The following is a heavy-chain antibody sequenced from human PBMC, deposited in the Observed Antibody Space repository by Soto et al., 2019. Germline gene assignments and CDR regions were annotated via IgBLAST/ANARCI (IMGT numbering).Heavy chain of an antibody. CDR3: ARDRLRKSGFDP. D-gene: IGHD4-17*01. J-gene: IGHJ5*02. CDR1: GFTFSTYW. Sequence: SLRLSCAASGFTFSTYWMSWVRQAPGMGLEWVANIKQDGSDENYADSVRGRFTISRDNAKSSLYLQMNSLRVEDTAVYFCARDRLRKSGFDPWGQGTQVTVSS. CDR2: IKQDGSDE. V-gene: IGHV3-7*01.